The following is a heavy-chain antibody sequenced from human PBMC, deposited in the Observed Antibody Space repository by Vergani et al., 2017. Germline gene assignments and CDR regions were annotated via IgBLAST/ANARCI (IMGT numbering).Heavy chain of an antibody. V-gene: IGHV4-34*01. Sequence: VQLPQWGGGLLKPSETLSLTCVVNGGSFTSYHWTWIRQSPGEGLEGVGDIDHTGRPDYNPSLNSRLTMSVDNSRNQFSLTLNSVTATDTAIYFGARVNAETNGNLYYYDYMDVWGQGTAVTVS. D-gene: IGHD2-8*01. CDR3: ARVNAETNGNLYYYDYMDV. J-gene: IGHJ6*03. CDR1: GGSFTSYH. CDR2: IDHTGRP.